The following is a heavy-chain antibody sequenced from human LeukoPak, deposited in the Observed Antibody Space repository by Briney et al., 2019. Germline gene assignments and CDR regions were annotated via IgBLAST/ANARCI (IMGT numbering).Heavy chain of an antibody. V-gene: IGHV3-48*03. Sequence: GGSLRLSCAASGFTFSSYEMNWVRQAPGKGLEWVSYISSSGSTIYYADSGKGRFTISRDNAKNSLYLQMNSLRAEDTAVYYCAKRSGSYYYYMDVWGKGTTVTISS. D-gene: IGHD1-26*01. CDR2: ISSSGSTI. J-gene: IGHJ6*03. CDR1: GFTFSSYE. CDR3: AKRSGSYYYYMDV.